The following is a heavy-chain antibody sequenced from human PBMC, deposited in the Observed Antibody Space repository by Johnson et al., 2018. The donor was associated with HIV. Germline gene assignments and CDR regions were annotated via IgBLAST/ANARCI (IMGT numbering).Heavy chain of an antibody. CDR2: IRYDGRNK. V-gene: IGHV3-30*02. Sequence: VQLVESGGGVVQPGRSLRLSCAASGFTFSSYGMHWVRQAPGKGLEWVAFIRYDGRNKYYADSVNGLFTISRDNAKNTLYVQMNSLRAEDTAVYYCAKGGMATIEGDAFDIWGQGTMVTVSS. CDR1: GFTFSSYG. J-gene: IGHJ3*02. D-gene: IGHD5-24*01. CDR3: AKGGMATIEGDAFDI.